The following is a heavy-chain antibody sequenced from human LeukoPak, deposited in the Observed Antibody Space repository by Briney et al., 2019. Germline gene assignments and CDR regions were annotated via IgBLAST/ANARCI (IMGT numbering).Heavy chain of an antibody. CDR2: INHSGST. D-gene: IGHD6-13*01. V-gene: IGHV4-34*01. CDR1: GGSFSGYY. J-gene: IGHJ4*02. Sequence: RPSETLSLTCAVYGGSFSGYYWSWIRQPPGKGLEWIGEINHSGSTNYNPSFKSRVTISVDTSKNQFSLKLSSVTAADTAVYYCARDTAAGIFDYWGQGTLVTVSS. CDR3: ARDTAAGIFDY.